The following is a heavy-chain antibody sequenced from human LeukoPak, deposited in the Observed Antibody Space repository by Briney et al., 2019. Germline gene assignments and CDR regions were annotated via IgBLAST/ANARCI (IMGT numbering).Heavy chain of an antibody. CDR3: ARAPLLREGLFFDPQRYYFDY. V-gene: IGHV1-2*06. Sequence: ASVKVSCKASGYTFTGYYMHWVRQAPGQGLEWMGRINPNSGGTNYAQKFQGRVTMTRDTSISTAYMELSRLRSDDTAVYYCARAPLLREGLFFDPQRYYFDYWGQGTLVTGSS. CDR1: GYTFTGYY. J-gene: IGHJ4*02. D-gene: IGHD3-3*01. CDR2: INPNSGGT.